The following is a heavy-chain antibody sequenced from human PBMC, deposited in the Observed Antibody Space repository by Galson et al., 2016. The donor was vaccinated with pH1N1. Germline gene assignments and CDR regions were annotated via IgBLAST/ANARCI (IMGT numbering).Heavy chain of an antibody. J-gene: IGHJ6*02. D-gene: IGHD3-22*01. CDR3: ARVQIYSDSHYMDV. V-gene: IGHV3-48*01. CDR1: GFTFSSYS. CDR2: ISGGSGTI. Sequence: SLRLSCAASGFTFSSYSMNWVRQAPGKGLEWVSYISGGSGTIYYADSVKGRFTISRDNAKNSLYLQMNSLRAEDTAVYYCARVQIYSDSHYMDVWGQGTTVTVSS.